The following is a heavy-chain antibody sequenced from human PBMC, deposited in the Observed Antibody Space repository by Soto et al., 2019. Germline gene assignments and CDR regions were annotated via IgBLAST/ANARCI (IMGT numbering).Heavy chain of an antibody. V-gene: IGHV1-18*01. CDR3: ARGRYGDY. D-gene: IGHD1-1*01. J-gene: IGHJ4*02. CDR2: ISAHNGNT. Sequence: QVHLVQSGAEVKKPGASVKVSCQGSGYAFTTYGITWVRRAPGQGLEWMGWISAHNGNTNYAQKLQGRVTVTRDTSTSTAYMELRSLRSDDTAVYYCARGRYGDYWGQGALVTVSS. CDR1: GYAFTTYG.